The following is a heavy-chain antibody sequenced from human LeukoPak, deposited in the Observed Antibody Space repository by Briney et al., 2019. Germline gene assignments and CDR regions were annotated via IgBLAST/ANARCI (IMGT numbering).Heavy chain of an antibody. CDR2: INSDGSST. J-gene: IGHJ4*02. CDR3: AREGAGTTGTDYFDY. V-gene: IGHV3-74*01. Sequence: GGSLRLSCAASGFTFSSYSMNWVRQAPGKGLVWVSRINSDGSSTSYADSVKGRFTISRDNAKNTLYLQMNSLRAEDTAVYYCAREGAGTTGTDYFDYWGQGTLVTVSS. CDR1: GFTFSSYS. D-gene: IGHD1-1*01.